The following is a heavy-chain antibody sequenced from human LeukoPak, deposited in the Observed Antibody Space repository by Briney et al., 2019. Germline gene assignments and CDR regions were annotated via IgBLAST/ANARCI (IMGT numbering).Heavy chain of an antibody. D-gene: IGHD6-19*01. CDR1: GFTFSSYA. CDR2: ISYDGSNK. Sequence: HPGGSLRLSCAASGFTFSSYAMHWVRQAPGKGLEWVAVISYDGSNKYYVDSVKGRFTISRDNSKNTLYLQMNSLRAEDTAVYYCARGGGWSLFYYYYGMDVRGQGTTVTVSS. CDR3: ARGGGWSLFYYYYGMDV. V-gene: IGHV3-30-3*01. J-gene: IGHJ6*02.